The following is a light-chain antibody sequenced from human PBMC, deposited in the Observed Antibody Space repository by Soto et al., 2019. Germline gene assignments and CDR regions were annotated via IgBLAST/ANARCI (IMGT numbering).Light chain of an antibody. V-gene: IGLV2-14*01. CDR2: AVT. CDR1: SSDVGGYNY. CDR3: SSYTSSSTL. J-gene: IGLJ1*01. Sequence: SALTQPASVSGSPGQSITISCTGTSSDVGGYNYVSWYQQHPGKAPKLMIYAVTDRPSGVSSRFSGSKPGNTASLTISGLQAEDEADYYCSSYTSSSTLFGTGTKVTVL.